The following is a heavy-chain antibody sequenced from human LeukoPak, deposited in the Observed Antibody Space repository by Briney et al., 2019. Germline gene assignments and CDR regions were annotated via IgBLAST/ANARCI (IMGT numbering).Heavy chain of an antibody. D-gene: IGHD3-22*01. J-gene: IGHJ4*02. CDR3: ARATKSYYYDSSGTIDY. CDR2: IYYSGST. V-gene: IGHV4-39*01. CDR1: GGSISSSSYY. Sequence: SETLSLTCTVSGGSISSSSYYWGWIRQPPGKGLEWIGSIYYSGSTYYNPSLKSRVTVSVDTSKSQFSLKLSSVTAADTAVYYCARATKSYYYDSSGTIDYWGQGTLVTVSS.